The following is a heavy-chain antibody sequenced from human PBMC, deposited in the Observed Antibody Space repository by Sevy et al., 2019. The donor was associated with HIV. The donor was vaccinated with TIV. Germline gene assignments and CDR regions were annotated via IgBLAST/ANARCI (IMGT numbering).Heavy chain of an antibody. J-gene: IGHJ3*02. CDR1: GFSFKNVW. CDR3: ATVLGAGAAGAFEI. D-gene: IGHD1-26*01. Sequence: GGSLRLSCAGSGFSFKNVWMTWVRQTPGKGLEWIGHAKRKSDGGSIDYGSPVNGRFTISRDDSKDMLYLQMRSLKTEDTGVYYCATVLGAGAAGAFEIWGQDTMVTVSS. CDR2: AKRKSDGGSI. V-gene: IGHV3-15*01.